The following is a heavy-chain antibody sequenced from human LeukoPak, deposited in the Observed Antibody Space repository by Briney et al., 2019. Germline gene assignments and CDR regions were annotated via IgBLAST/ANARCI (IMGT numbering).Heavy chain of an antibody. CDR2: IRGSGRHT. J-gene: IGHJ4*02. CDR1: GFTFSNYA. V-gene: IGHV3-23*01. Sequence: GGSLRLSCVASGFTFSNYAMMWVRQTQERRLEWVSAIRGSGRHTFYADSVKGRFTISRDNFKNTLYLQMNSLRADDTAVYYCAKGAVGAADYWGQGTLVTVSS. D-gene: IGHD1-26*01. CDR3: AKGAVGAADY.